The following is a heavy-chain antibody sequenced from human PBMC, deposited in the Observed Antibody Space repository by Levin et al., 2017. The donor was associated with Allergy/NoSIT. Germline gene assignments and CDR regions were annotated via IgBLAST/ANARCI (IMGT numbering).Heavy chain of an antibody. J-gene: IGHJ6*02. Sequence: LSLTCAASGFTFSDYYMSWIRQAPGKGLEWVSYISSSGSTIYYADSVKGRFTISRDNAKNSLYLQMNSLRAEDTAVYYCARPRGYSGYDYYYYGMDGWGQGTTVTVSS. CDR3: ARPRGYSGYDYYYYGMDG. CDR1: GFTFSDYY. D-gene: IGHD5-12*01. V-gene: IGHV3-11*01. CDR2: ISSSGSTI.